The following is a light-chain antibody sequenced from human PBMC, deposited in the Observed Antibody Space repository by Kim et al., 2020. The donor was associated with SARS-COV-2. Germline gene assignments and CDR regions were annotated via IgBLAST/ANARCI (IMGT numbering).Light chain of an antibody. J-gene: IGKJ4*01. V-gene: IGKV1-16*02. Sequence: ASVGDTVNITCRASQGINNYLAWFRQKPGTAPKSLIYEASSLQTGVPSKFSGSGSGTDFTLTITSLQPEDFATYYCQQYKSYPLTFGGGTKVDIK. CDR3: QQYKSYPLT. CDR1: QGINNY. CDR2: EAS.